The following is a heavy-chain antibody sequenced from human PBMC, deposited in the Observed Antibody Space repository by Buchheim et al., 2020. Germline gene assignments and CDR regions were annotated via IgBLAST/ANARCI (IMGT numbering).Heavy chain of an antibody. CDR3: ASIGAYIYGSNWGFLDS. CDR2: VYSSATT. V-gene: IGHV4-39*07. Sequence: QLQLQESGPGLVKPSETLSLTCTVSGGSISSNTYHWGWIRRPPGKGLEWIGSVYSSATTYYSTSLKSRVTLPVDSPKNQFSLKLTSVTTADTAVYYCASIGAYIYGSNWGFLDSWGPGAL. CDR1: GGSISSNTYH. D-gene: IGHD5-18*01. J-gene: IGHJ4*02.